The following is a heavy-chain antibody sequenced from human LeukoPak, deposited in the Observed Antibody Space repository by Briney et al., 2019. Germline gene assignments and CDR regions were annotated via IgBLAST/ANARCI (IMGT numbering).Heavy chain of an antibody. CDR1: GFTFSSYW. D-gene: IGHD3-9*01. CDR3: ARADTSDILTGYSDY. CDR2: IKQDGSEK. J-gene: IGHJ4*02. V-gene: IGHV3-7*04. Sequence: GGSLRLSCAASGFTFSSYWMSWVRQAPGKGLEWVANIKQDGSEKYYVDSVKGRFTISRDNAKKSLYLQMNRLRAEDTAVYFCARADTSDILTGYSDYWGQGTLVTVSS.